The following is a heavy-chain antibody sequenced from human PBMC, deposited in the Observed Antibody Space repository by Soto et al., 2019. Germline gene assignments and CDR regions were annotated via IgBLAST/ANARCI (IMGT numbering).Heavy chain of an antibody. V-gene: IGHV6-1*01. CDR3: ARGLAMDTAMVFWFDP. D-gene: IGHD5-18*01. J-gene: IGHJ5*02. CDR1: GDSGSSNSAA. Sequence: SQTLSLTCAISGDSGSSNSAAWNWIRQSPSRGLEWLGRTYYRSKWYNDYAVSVKSRITINPDTSKNQFSLQLNSVTPEDTAVYYCARGLAMDTAMVFWFDPWGQGTLVTVSS. CDR2: TYYRSKWYN.